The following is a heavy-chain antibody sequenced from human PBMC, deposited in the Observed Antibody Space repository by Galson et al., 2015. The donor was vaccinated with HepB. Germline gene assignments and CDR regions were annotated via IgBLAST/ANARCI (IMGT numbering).Heavy chain of an antibody. CDR3: ATGEDGHSH. V-gene: IGHV3-15*01. CDR1: GLPFSNAW. D-gene: IGHD5-24*01. J-gene: IGHJ4*02. Sequence: SLRLSCAASGLPFSNAWMNWVRQAPGKGLEWVGRIKSKAHGGTRDYAAPVKGRFTVSRDDSKNTLYLQMNSVTTGDTAVYYCATGEDGHSHWGQGTLVTVSS. CDR2: IKSKAHGGTR.